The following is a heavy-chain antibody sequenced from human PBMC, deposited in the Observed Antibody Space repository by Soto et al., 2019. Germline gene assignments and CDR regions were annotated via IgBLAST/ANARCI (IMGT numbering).Heavy chain of an antibody. Sequence: GASVKVSCKASGYTFTSYYMHWVRQAPGQGLEWMGKINPSGGSTSYAQKFQGRVTMTRDTSTSTVYMELSSLRSEDTAVYYCARDLVEVPAAANWFDPWGQGTLVTVSS. CDR2: INPSGGST. D-gene: IGHD2-2*01. CDR1: GYTFTSYY. V-gene: IGHV1-46*01. J-gene: IGHJ5*02. CDR3: ARDLVEVPAAANWFDP.